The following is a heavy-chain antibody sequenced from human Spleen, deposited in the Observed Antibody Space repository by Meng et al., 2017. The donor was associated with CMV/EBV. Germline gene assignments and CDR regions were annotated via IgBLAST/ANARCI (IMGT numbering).Heavy chain of an antibody. J-gene: IGHJ3*02. V-gene: IGHV4-59*12. CDR2: IYYSGST. Sequence: SETLSLTCTVSGGSISSNYWSWIRQPPGKGLEWIGYIYYSGSTYYNPSLKSRVTISVDTSKNQFSLKLSSVTAADTAVYYGARGLVNGLYAFDIWGQGTMVTVSS. D-gene: IGHD2-8*01. CDR1: GGSISSNY. CDR3: ARGLVNGLYAFDI.